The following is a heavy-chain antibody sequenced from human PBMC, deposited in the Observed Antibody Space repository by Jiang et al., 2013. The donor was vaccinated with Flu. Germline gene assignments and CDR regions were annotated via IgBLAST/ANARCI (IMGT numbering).Heavy chain of an antibody. CDR2: IMPIFDTT. D-gene: IGHD3-3*01. J-gene: IGHJ4*02. CDR3: ARGPYYDFWGGDHHYFDF. Sequence: VQLVESGAEVKKPGSSAKVSCKAPGGSSYAVSWVRQAPGQGLEWMGGIMPIFDTTNYAQKFQGRVTITADKSTSTVYMELRSLRFDDTAVYYCARGPYYDFWGGDHHYFDFWGQGTLVTVSS. V-gene: IGHV1-69*06. CDR1: GGSSYA.